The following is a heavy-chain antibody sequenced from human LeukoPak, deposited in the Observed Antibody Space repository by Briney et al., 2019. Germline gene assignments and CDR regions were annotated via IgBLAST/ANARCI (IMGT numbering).Heavy chain of an antibody. CDR1: GGTFSSYA. Sequence: SVKVSCKASGGTFSSYAISWVRQAPGQGLEWMGGIIPIFGTANYAQKFQGRVTITADESTSTAYVELSSLRSEDTAVYYCAREGGGYSTYFDYWGQGTLVTVSS. CDR3: AREGGGYSTYFDY. D-gene: IGHD5-12*01. V-gene: IGHV1-69*13. J-gene: IGHJ4*02. CDR2: IIPIFGTA.